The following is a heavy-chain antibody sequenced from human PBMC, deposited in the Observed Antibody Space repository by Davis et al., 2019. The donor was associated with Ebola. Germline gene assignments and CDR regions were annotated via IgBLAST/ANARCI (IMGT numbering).Heavy chain of an antibody. CDR3: ARDLVWNDY. CDR2: INRDGTTT. V-gene: IGHV3-74*01. CDR1: GFTFSNNW. D-gene: IGHD1-1*01. Sequence: GESLKISCTVSGFTFSNNWMNWVRQVPGKGLVWVSSINRDGTTTTYSDSVKGRFTISRDNAKNTLYLQMNSLRAEDTAFYYCARDLVWNDYWGQGTLVTVSS. J-gene: IGHJ4*02.